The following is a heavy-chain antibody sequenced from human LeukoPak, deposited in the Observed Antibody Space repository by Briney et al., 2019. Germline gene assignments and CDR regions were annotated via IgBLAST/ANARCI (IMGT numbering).Heavy chain of an antibody. V-gene: IGHV3-74*01. J-gene: IGHJ4*02. D-gene: IGHD5-12*01. CDR3: TRGASGYGNFDY. CDR1: GFSVGGYW. Sequence: QPGGSLRLSCAASGFSVGGYWMHWVRQGPGMGLVWVSRINSDGSGISYADSVKGRFSISRDNAKNTLYLQMNSLRAEDTAVYYRTRGASGYGNFDYWGQGTLVTVSS. CDR2: INSDGSGI.